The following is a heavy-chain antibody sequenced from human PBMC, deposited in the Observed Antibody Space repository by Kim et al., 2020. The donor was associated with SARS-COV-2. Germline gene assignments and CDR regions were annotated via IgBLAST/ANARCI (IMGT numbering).Heavy chain of an antibody. CDR2: ISWNSGSI. D-gene: IGHD3-10*01. J-gene: IGHJ4*02. CDR3: AKDGDYYGSGSNPGYFDY. V-gene: IGHV3-9*01. CDR1: GFTFDDYA. Sequence: GGSLRLSCAASGFTFDDYAMHWVRQAPGKGLEWVSGISWNSGSIGYADSVKGRFTISRDNAKNSLYLQMNSLRAEDTALYYCAKDGDYYGSGSNPGYFDYWGQGTLVTVSS.